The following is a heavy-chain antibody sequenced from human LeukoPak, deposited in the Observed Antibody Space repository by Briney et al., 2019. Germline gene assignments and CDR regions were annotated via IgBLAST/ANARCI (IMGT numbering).Heavy chain of an antibody. V-gene: IGHV3-11*01. J-gene: IGHJ6*02. CDR3: ARFIAAAGLSYYYYGMDV. Sequence: GGSLRLSCAASGFTFSDYYMSWIRQAPGKGLEWVSYISSSGSTIYYADSVKGRFTISRDNAKNSLYLQMNSLRAEDTAVYYCARFIAAAGLSYYYYGMDVWGQGTTVTVSS. D-gene: IGHD6-13*01. CDR2: ISSSGSTI. CDR1: GFTFSDYY.